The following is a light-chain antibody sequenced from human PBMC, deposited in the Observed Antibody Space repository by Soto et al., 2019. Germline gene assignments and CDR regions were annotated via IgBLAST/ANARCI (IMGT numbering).Light chain of an antibody. CDR1: QSVSSSY. CDR3: QQYNNWPFS. CDR2: DVS. Sequence: EIVLTQSPGTLSLSPGEGATLSCRASQSVSSSYLAWYQQKSGQSPRLLIYDVSIRATGVPARFSATGSETDFTLTISGLQSEDSAVYFCQQYNNWPFSFGQGTRLEIK. V-gene: IGKV3-15*01. J-gene: IGKJ5*01.